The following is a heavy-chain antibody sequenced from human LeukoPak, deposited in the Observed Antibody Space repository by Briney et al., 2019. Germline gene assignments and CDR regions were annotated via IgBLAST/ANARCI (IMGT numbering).Heavy chain of an antibody. D-gene: IGHD3-9*01. CDR3: ARRRLRYFDWLEGDYYYYYMDV. J-gene: IGHJ6*03. V-gene: IGHV4-61*01. CDR2: IYYSGST. Sequence: KSSETLSLTCTVSGYSISTGYYWDWIRQPPGKRLEWIGYIYYSGSTNYNPSLKSRVTISVDTSKNQFSLRLSSVTAADTAVYYCARRRLRYFDWLEGDYYYYYMDVWGKGTTVTISS. CDR1: GYSISTGYY.